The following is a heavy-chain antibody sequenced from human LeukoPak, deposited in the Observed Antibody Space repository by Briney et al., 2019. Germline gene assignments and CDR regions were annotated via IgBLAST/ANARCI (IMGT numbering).Heavy chain of an antibody. Sequence: EASVKVSCKASGYAFTSYYMHWVRQAPGQGLEWMGWINPNSGGTNYAQKFQGRVTMTRDTSISTAYMELSRLRSDDTAVYYCARDYDFWSGYPYFDYWGQGTLVTVSS. D-gene: IGHD3-3*01. CDR3: ARDYDFWSGYPYFDY. CDR2: INPNSGGT. J-gene: IGHJ4*02. V-gene: IGHV1-2*02. CDR1: GYAFTSYY.